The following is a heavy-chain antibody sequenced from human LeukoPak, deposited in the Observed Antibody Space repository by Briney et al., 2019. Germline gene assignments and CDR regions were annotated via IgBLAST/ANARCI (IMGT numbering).Heavy chain of an antibody. CDR1: GGSLTGYY. J-gene: IGHJ5*02. Sequence: SETLSLTCTVSGGSLTGYYWSWIRQPPGKGLEWIGYIFSSGSTKYNPSLQSRVTISVDTSKNQFSLKLNSVTAADTAVYYCATYVSGTPNWFDPWGQGTLVTVSS. CDR2: IFSSGST. V-gene: IGHV4-59*01. D-gene: IGHD3-10*01. CDR3: ATYVSGTPNWFDP.